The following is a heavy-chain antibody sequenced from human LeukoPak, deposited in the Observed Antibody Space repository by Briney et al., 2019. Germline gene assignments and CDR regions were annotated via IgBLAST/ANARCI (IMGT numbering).Heavy chain of an antibody. V-gene: IGHV3-23*01. CDR1: GITLSNYG. CDR3: AKRGVEIRGLLVIGYHKETSYFDH. J-gene: IGHJ4*02. D-gene: IGHD3-10*01. Sequence: GGSLRLSCVVSGITLSNYGMSWVRQAPGRGLEWVSGVSGGGGGTNYADSVKGRFTVSRDNSRNTMYLQMNSLRRGGTAVYFCAKRGVEIRGLLVIGYHKETSYFDHWGQGVLVTVSS. CDR2: VSGGGGGT.